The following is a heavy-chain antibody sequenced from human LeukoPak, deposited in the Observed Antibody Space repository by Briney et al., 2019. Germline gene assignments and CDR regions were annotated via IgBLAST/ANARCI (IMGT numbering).Heavy chain of an antibody. V-gene: IGHV6-1*01. Sequence: SQTLSLTCAISGDSVSSNSAAWNWIRQSPLRGLEWLGRTYYRSKWYNDYAVSVKSRITINPDTSKNQFSLQLNSVTPEDTAVYYCAREITMIVVVLDYWGQGTLVTVSS. J-gene: IGHJ4*02. CDR3: AREITMIVVVLDY. CDR2: TYYRSKWYN. D-gene: IGHD3-22*01. CDR1: GDSVSSNSAA.